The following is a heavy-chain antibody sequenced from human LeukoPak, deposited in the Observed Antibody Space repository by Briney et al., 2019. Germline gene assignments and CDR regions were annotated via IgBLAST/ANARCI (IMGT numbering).Heavy chain of an antibody. CDR1: GDSISSSSYY. CDR3: ARRNGGWDTGHFDY. J-gene: IGHJ4*02. D-gene: IGHD6-19*01. Sequence: SETLSLTCTVSGDSISSSSYYWGWIRQPPGKGLEWIGSIYYSGTTYYNPSLKSRVTVSADTSKNQFSLNLSSVTAADTAVYYCARRNGGWDTGHFDYWGQGTLVTVSS. V-gene: IGHV4-39*01. CDR2: IYYSGTT.